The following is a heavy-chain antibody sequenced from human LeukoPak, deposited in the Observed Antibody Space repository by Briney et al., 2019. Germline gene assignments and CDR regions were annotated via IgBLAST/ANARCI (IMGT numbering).Heavy chain of an antibody. Sequence: GGSLRLSCAASGFSFSSNVMNWVRQAPGKGLEWVSVISGSGSITSYADSVKGRFTISRDNSKNTLHLQMNSLRAEDTAVYYCAKRGVGTTNGYFDYWGQGTLVTVSS. D-gene: IGHD1-26*01. CDR2: ISGSGSIT. V-gene: IGHV3-23*01. CDR1: GFSFSSNV. J-gene: IGHJ4*02. CDR3: AKRGVGTTNGYFDY.